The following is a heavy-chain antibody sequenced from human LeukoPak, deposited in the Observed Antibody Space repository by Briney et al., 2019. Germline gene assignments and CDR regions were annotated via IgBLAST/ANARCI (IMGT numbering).Heavy chain of an antibody. CDR2: ISWNSGSI. Sequence: GGSLRLSCAASGFTFDDYAMHWVRQAPGKVLEWVSGISWNSGSIGYADSVKGRFTISRDNAKNSLYLQMNSLRAEDTALYYCAKDITDYWGQGTLVTVSS. J-gene: IGHJ4*02. V-gene: IGHV3-9*01. CDR3: AKDITDY. CDR1: GFTFDDYA.